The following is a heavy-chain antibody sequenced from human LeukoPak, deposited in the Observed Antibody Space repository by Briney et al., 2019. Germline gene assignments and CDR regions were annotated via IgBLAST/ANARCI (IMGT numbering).Heavy chain of an antibody. J-gene: IGHJ4*03. CDR3: ARLQYITGWYFDY. V-gene: IGHV4-59*11. D-gene: IGHD6-19*01. CDR2: ISYIGST. Sequence: SETLSLTCAVSGDSFSSHYWTWIRQPPGKGLEWIGYISYIGSTNYNPSLKSRVTISIDTSKSQFSLKLSSVTAADTAVYYCARLQYITGWYFDYWGQGTTVTVS. CDR1: GDSFSSHY.